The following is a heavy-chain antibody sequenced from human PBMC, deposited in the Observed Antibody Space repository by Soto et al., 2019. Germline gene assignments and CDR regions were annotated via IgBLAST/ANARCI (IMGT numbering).Heavy chain of an antibody. Sequence: PSETLSLTCSISEGSISTYYWTWIRQSPGKGLEWIGYIYYTGNTKYNPSLKSRVTISVDTSKNQFSLKLSSVTAADTAVYYCARGGGVYGMDVWGQGTTVTVSS. D-gene: IGHD6-13*01. CDR1: EGSISTYY. CDR3: ARGGGVYGMDV. CDR2: IYYTGNT. V-gene: IGHV4-59*01. J-gene: IGHJ6*02.